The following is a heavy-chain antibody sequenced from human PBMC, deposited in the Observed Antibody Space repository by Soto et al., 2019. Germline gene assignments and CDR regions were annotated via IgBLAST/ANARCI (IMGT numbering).Heavy chain of an antibody. J-gene: IGHJ4*02. CDR2: INSDGSSA. V-gene: IGHV3-74*01. D-gene: IGHD3-16*01. CDR1: GFTFSSYW. Sequence: EVQLVESGGGLVQPGGSLRLSCAVSGFTFSSYWMHWVRQAPGKGLVWVSRINSDGSSASYADSVKGRFTISRDNAKNTLYLQMNSLRAEDTAVYYCVLGLGYLFDYWGQGTLVTVSS. CDR3: VLGLGYLFDY.